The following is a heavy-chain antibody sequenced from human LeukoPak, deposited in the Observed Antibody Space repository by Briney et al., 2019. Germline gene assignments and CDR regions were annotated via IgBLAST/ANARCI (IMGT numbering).Heavy chain of an antibody. D-gene: IGHD3-10*01. V-gene: IGHV3-21*01. CDR2: ISSSSSYI. Sequence: GGSLRLSCAASGFTFSSYSMNWVRQAPGKGLEWVSSISSSSSYIYYADSVKGRFTISRDNAKNSLYLQMNSLRAEDTAVYYCARDLPYYYGSGSYEAEYWGQGTLVTVSS. J-gene: IGHJ4*02. CDR3: ARDLPYYYGSGSYEAEY. CDR1: GFTFSSYS.